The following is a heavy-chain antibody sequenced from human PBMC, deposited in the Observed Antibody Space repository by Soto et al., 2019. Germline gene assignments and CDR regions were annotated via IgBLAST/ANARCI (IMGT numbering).Heavy chain of an antibody. CDR1: GFTLSSYA. D-gene: IGHD3-9*01. V-gene: IGHV3-30-3*01. J-gene: IGHJ4*02. CDR3: ARAPLTG. CDR2: ISYDGSNK. Sequence: GGSLRLSCAASGFTLSSYAMHWVRQAPGKGLEWVATISYDGSNKYYADSVKGRFTISRDDSRNTLFLQMNSLRAEDTAVYYCARAPLTGWGQGTMVTVSS.